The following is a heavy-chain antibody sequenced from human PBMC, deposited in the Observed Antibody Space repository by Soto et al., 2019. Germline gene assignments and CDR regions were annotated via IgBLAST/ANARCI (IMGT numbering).Heavy chain of an antibody. CDR2: MNPNSGNT. CDR3: ARAVKHCSSTSCYYFDY. D-gene: IGHD2-2*01. J-gene: IGHJ4*02. CDR1: GYTFNSYD. V-gene: IGHV1-8*01. Sequence: ASVKVSCKSSGYTFNSYDINWVRQATGQGLEWMGWMNPNSGNTGYAQKFQGRVTMTRNTSISTAYMELSSLRSEDTAVYYCARAVKHCSSTSCYYFDYWGQGTLVTVSS.